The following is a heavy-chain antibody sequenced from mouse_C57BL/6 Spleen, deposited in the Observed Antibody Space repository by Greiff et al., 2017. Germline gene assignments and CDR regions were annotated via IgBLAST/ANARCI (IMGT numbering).Heavy chain of an antibody. V-gene: IGHV1-52*01. CDR2: IDPSDSET. Sequence: QVQLKESGAELVRPGSSVKLSCKASGYTFTSYWMHWVKQRPIQGLEWIGNIDPSDSETHYNQKFKDKATLTVDKSSSTAYMQLSSLTSEDSAVYECARSYYGGVFFDYWGQGTTLTVSS. D-gene: IGHD1-2*01. J-gene: IGHJ2*01. CDR1: GYTFTSYW. CDR3: ARSYYGGVFFDY.